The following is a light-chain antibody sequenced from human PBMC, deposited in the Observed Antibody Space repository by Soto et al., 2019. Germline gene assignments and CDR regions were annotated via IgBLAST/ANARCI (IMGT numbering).Light chain of an antibody. CDR2: ENN. CDR3: RTRGKRLSAGV. J-gene: IGLJ3*02. CDR1: SSNIGNNY. V-gene: IGLV1-51*02. Sequence: QSVLTQPPSVSAAPGQKVTISCSGSSSNIGNNYVSWYQQLPGTAPKLLIYENNKRPSGIPDRFSGSKSGTSATLGITGLQNGEEGEYYLRTRGKRLSAGVFGGGTKLTVL.